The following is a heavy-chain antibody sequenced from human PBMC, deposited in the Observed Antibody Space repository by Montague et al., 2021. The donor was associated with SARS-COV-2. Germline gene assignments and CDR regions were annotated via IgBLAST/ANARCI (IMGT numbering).Heavy chain of an antibody. D-gene: IGHD2-2*01. CDR3: AREGDIVVVPAAMHYYYGMDV. J-gene: IGHJ6*02. Sequence: SLRLSCAASGFTFSSYSMNWVRQAPGKGLEWVSSISSSSYIYYADSVKGRFTISRDNAKNSLYLQMNSLRAEDTAVYYCAREGDIVVVPAAMHYYYGMDVWGQGTTVTVSS. CDR2: ISSSSYI. CDR1: GFTFSSYS. V-gene: IGHV3-21*01.